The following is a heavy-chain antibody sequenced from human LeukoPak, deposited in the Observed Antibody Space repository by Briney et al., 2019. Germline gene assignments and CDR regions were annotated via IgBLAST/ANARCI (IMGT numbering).Heavy chain of an antibody. V-gene: IGHV3-7*05. CDR1: GFTFSRDW. Sequence: GGSLRLSCVGSGFTFSRDWMIWVRQAPGKGLEWVANINQDGSEKYYVDSVKGRFTISRDNAKNSLYLQMNSLRAEDTAMYYCARGQLPGNYWGKGNWVTVSS. CDR3: ARGQLPGNY. J-gene: IGHJ4*02. CDR2: INQDGSEK. D-gene: IGHD2-2*01.